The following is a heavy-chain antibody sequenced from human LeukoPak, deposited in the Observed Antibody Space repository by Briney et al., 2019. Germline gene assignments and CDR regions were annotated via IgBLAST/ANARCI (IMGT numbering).Heavy chain of an antibody. Sequence: PGGSLRLSCAASGFTSSNYGMHWVRQAPGKGLEWISYITSSSSSIHYADSVKGRFTVSRDNAKNSVYLQMNSLRDEDTAVYYCARHYYGSGSVDYWGQGTLVTVSS. D-gene: IGHD3-10*01. J-gene: IGHJ4*02. V-gene: IGHV3-48*02. CDR3: ARHYYGSGSVDY. CDR2: ITSSSSSI. CDR1: GFTSSNYG.